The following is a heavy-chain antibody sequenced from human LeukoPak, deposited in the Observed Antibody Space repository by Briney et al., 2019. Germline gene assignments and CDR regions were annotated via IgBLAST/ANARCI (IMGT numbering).Heavy chain of an antibody. CDR3: ARHIPSACGVVIHGGFDY. CDR1: GGSISSSSYY. Sequence: KTSETLSLTCTVSGGSISSSSYYWGWIRQPPGKGLEWSGCIYYSGSTYYNPSLKSRVTISVDTSKIPLSLKLSSVTAAATALYYCARHIPSACGVVIHGGFDYWGEGTLVTVSS. D-gene: IGHD3-3*01. CDR2: IYYSGST. J-gene: IGHJ4*02. V-gene: IGHV4-39*01.